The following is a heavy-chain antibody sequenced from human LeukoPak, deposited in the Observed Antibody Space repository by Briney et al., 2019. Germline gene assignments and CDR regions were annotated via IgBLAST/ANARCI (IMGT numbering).Heavy chain of an antibody. Sequence: ASVKVSCKASGYTFTSYDINWVRQATGQGLEWMGWMNPNSGNTGYAQKFQGRVTITRNTSISTAYMELSSLRSEDTAVYYCARKALEPRWEYYYYYMDVWGKGTTVTVSS. V-gene: IGHV1-8*03. CDR1: GYTFTSYD. J-gene: IGHJ6*03. D-gene: IGHD1-1*01. CDR2: MNPNSGNT. CDR3: ARKALEPRWEYYYYYMDV.